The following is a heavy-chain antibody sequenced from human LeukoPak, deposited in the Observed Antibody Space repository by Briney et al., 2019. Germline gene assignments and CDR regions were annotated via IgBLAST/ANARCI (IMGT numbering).Heavy chain of an antibody. CDR3: ARTTEGYAGGPGYSYYYYMDV. V-gene: IGHV4-59*01. D-gene: IGHD5-12*01. CDR1: GGSISSYY. J-gene: IGHJ6*03. CDR2: IHYSGST. Sequence: SETLSLTCTVSGGSISSYYWSWIRQPPGKGLEWIGYIHYSGSTHYNPSLTSRVTISVDTSKNQVSLKLRSVTAADTAVYYCARTTEGYAGGPGYSYYYYMDVWGKGTTVTISS.